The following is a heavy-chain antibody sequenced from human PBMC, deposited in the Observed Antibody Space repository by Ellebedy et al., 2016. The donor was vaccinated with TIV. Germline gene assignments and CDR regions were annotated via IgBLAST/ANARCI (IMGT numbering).Heavy chain of an antibody. J-gene: IGHJ4*02. V-gene: IGHV4-4*02. CDR1: GGSISRSNW. CDR2: LYHSGST. CDR3: ARGKWVLSSSSYYFDD. Sequence: MPSETLSLTCAVSGGSISRSNWWCWVRQPQGRGLGWLGVLYHSGSTNYNPSLKSPVTISVDNSKNPFSLKLSSVTAADPAVYYGARGKWVLSSSSYYFDDWGQGTLVTVSS. D-gene: IGHD6-13*01.